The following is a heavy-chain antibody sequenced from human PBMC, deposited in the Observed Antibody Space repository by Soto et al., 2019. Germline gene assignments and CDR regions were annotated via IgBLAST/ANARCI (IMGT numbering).Heavy chain of an antibody. CDR3: ARVSSRRGYDIRVPDYGMDV. CDR2: ISSSSSYI. Sequence: GRSLRLSCAASGFTFSSYSMNWVRQAPGKRLEWVSSISSSSSYIYYADSVTGRFTISRDNAKNSLYLQMNSLRAEDTAVYYCARVSSRRGYDIRVPDYGMDVWGQGTTVTVSS. J-gene: IGHJ6*02. D-gene: IGHD3-3*01. CDR1: GFTFSSYS. V-gene: IGHV3-21*01.